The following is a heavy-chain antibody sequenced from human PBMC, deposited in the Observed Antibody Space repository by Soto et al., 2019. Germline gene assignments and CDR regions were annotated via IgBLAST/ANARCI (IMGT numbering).Heavy chain of an antibody. Sequence: QVQLVQSGAEVKKPGSSVKVSCKASGGTFSSYTITWVRQAPGQGLEWMGRIIPILGIPNYAQKFQGRVTITADKSTRTVYMELSSLRSEDTAVYYGATLGAVAGTVRFDPWGQGTLVTVSS. CDR3: ATLGAVAGTVRFDP. V-gene: IGHV1-69*02. CDR2: IIPILGIP. J-gene: IGHJ5*02. CDR1: GGTFSSYT. D-gene: IGHD6-19*01.